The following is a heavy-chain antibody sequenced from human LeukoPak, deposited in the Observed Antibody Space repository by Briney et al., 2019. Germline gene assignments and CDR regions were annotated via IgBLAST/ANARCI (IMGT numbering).Heavy chain of an antibody. V-gene: IGHV1-2*02. D-gene: IGHD2-15*01. CDR3: ARAPDCSGGTCYPGSAWFDP. CDR2: INPYSGGT. Sequence: ASVKVSCKASGYTFTGYYLHWVRQAPGQGLEWMGWINPYSGGTKYAQKFQGRVTMTRDTSISTAYMELSGLRSGDTAVYYCARAPDCSGGTCYPGSAWFDPWGQGTLVTVSS. CDR1: GYTFTGYY. J-gene: IGHJ5*02.